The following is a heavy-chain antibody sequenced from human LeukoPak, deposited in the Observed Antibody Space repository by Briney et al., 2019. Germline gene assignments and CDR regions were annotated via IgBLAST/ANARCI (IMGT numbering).Heavy chain of an antibody. CDR3: ARTLGPLRRGFGFDI. D-gene: IGHD3-22*01. CDR2: ISSSGSTI. J-gene: IGHJ3*02. CDR1: GFTFSSYS. Sequence: GGSLRLSCAASGFTFSSYSMNWVRQAPGKGLEWVSYISSSGSTIYYADSVKGRFTISRDNAKNSLYLEMSSLRAEDTAVFYCARTLGPLRRGFGFDIWGQGTMVTVSS. V-gene: IGHV3-48*04.